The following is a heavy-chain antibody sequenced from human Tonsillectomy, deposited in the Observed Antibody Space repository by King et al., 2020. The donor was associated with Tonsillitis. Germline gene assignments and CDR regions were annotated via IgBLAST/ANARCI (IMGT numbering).Heavy chain of an antibody. V-gene: IGHV4-30-4*07. D-gene: IGHD2-2*01. CDR2: IYYNGST. CDR1: GGSISSGDSS. J-gene: IGHJ1*01. Sequence: VQLQESGPGLVKPSQTLSLTCAVSGGSISSGDSSWSWIRQPPGQGLEWIGYIYYNGSTHYNPALKSRVTISVDTSKKQFSLRLNSVTAADTAVYYCADLPDFWGQGTLVTVSS. CDR3: ADLPDF.